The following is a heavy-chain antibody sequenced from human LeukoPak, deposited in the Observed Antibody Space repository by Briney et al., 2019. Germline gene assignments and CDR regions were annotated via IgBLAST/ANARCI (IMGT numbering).Heavy chain of an antibody. CDR2: MNPNSGNT. J-gene: IGHJ4*02. CDR3: ARVYDSSGHYPIDY. D-gene: IGHD3-22*01. V-gene: IGHV1-8*03. CDR1: GYTFTSYD. Sequence: GASVKVSCKASGYTFTSYDINWVRQATGQGLEWMGWMNPNSGNTGYAQKFQGRVTITRNTSISTAYVELSSLRSEDTAVYYCARVYDSSGHYPIDYWGQGTLVTVSS.